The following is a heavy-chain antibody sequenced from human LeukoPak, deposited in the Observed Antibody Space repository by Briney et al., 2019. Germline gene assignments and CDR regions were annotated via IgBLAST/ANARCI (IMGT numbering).Heavy chain of an antibody. J-gene: IGHJ4*02. CDR1: GFTFSSYN. D-gene: IGHD6-6*01. CDR3: ARMSSSAAPFDF. V-gene: IGHV3-21*01. Sequence: GGSLRLSCAASGFTFSSYNMNWVRQAPGKGLEWVSSISTGGTYTYYADSVKGRFTVSRDNAKNSVYLQMNSLRAEDMAVYYCARMSSSAAPFDFWGQGTLVTVSS. CDR2: ISTGGTYT.